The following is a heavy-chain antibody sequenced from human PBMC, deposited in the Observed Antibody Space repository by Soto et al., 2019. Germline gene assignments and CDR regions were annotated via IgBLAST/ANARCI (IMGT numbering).Heavy chain of an antibody. CDR2: IAYDGINT. CDR3: ARVTPGNNLYYFSGLDV. D-gene: IGHD1-1*01. V-gene: IGHV3-30-3*01. Sequence: LRLSCVPSGFNFGTYAIHWVRQAPGKGLQWVALIAYDGINTYYADSVKGRFTISRDNSKNTLHLQMNSLRPEDTGVYFCARVTPGNNLYYFSGLDVWGQGTSVTVSS. J-gene: IGHJ6*02. CDR1: GFNFGTYA.